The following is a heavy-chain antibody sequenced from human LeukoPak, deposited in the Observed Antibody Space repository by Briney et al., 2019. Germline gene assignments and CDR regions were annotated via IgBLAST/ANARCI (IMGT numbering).Heavy chain of an antibody. CDR1: GYTFTSYD. V-gene: IGHV1-8*03. Sequence: ASVKVSCKASGYTFTSYDINWVRQATGQGLEWMGWMNPNSGNTGYATKFQGRVNITRTPSISTAYMELSSLRSEDTAVYYCARGNARENWFDPWGQGTLVTVSS. CDR2: MNPNSGNT. CDR3: ARGNARENWFDP. J-gene: IGHJ5*02.